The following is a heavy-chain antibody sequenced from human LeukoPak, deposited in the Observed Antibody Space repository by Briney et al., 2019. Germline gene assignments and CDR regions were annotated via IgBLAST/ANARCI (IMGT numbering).Heavy chain of an antibody. V-gene: IGHV3-30*02. Sequence: GGSLRLSCGASGFTFSSYGMHWVRQAPGKGLEWVAFIRSDGSNKYYPDSVKGRFTISRDNSKNSLYLQMNSLRAEDTAVYYCASTSRAYYYYYMDVWGKGTTVTVSS. J-gene: IGHJ6*03. D-gene: IGHD1-1*01. CDR1: GFTFSSYG. CDR2: IRSDGSNK. CDR3: ASTSRAYYYYYMDV.